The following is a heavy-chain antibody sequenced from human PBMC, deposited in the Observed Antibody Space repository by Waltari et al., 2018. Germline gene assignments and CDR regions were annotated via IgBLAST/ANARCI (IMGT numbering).Heavy chain of an antibody. Sequence: QVQLVQSGTEFKEPGASVKVSCKASAYTFTDYYVQWVRQAPEQGLEWMGWINPNNGDTRYAQNFLGDITMTRDASINTAYLEVRRLTFDDTALYFCARGDDIMTGHLIIDYWGQGTLVTVSS. J-gene: IGHJ4*02. CDR1: AYTFTDYY. CDR3: ARGDDIMTGHLIIDY. D-gene: IGHD3-9*01. CDR2: INPNNGDT. V-gene: IGHV1-2*02.